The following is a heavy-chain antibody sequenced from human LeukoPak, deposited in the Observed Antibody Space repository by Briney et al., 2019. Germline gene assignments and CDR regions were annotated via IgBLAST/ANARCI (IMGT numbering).Heavy chain of an antibody. Sequence: ASVKVSCKASEYTFTDYYMHWVRQAPGQGLEWMGWINPNSGGTNYAQKFQGRVTMTRDTSISTAYMELSRLISDDTAVYYCARTLRDCSGDSCYSDPHFDCWGQGILVTVSS. CDR3: ARTLRDCSGDSCYSDPHFDC. V-gene: IGHV1-2*02. J-gene: IGHJ4*02. CDR1: EYTFTDYY. D-gene: IGHD2-15*01. CDR2: INPNSGGT.